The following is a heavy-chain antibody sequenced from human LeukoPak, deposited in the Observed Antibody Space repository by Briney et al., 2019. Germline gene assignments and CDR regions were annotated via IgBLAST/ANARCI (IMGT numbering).Heavy chain of an antibody. Sequence: GGSLRLSCAASGFTFSSYSMNWVRQAPGKGLEWVSSISSSSSYIYYADSVKGRFTISRDNAKNSLYLQMNSLRAEDTAVYYCARDSGCSGGSCYFSQRGYFDYWGQGTLVTVSS. V-gene: IGHV3-21*01. CDR1: GFTFSSYS. CDR2: ISSSSSYI. J-gene: IGHJ4*02. D-gene: IGHD2-15*01. CDR3: ARDSGCSGGSCYFSQRGYFDY.